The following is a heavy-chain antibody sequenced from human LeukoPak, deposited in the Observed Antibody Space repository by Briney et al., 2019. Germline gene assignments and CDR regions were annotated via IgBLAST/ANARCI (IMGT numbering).Heavy chain of an antibody. CDR2: IVPIFGTA. CDR3: ARYSYGHQYYFDY. CDR1: GGTFSSYA. J-gene: IGHJ4*02. V-gene: IGHV1-69*13. Sequence: SVKVSCKASGGTFSSYAISWVRQAPGQGLEWMGGIVPIFGTANYAQKFQGRVTITADESTSTAYMELSSLRSEDTAVYYCARYSYGHQYYFDYWGQGTLVTVSS. D-gene: IGHD5-18*01.